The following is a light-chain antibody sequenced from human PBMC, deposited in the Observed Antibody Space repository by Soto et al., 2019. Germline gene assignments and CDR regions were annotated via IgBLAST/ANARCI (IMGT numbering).Light chain of an antibody. CDR1: QSVLFSSNNKNY. CDR3: QQYYSTPIT. V-gene: IGKV4-1*01. Sequence: DIVMTQSPDSLAVSLGERATINCKSSQSVLFSSNNKNYLAWYQQKPGQPPKLLIYWASTRESGVPDRFSGSGSGTHFTLTISSLQAEDVAVYYCQQYYSTPITFGGGTKVDIK. CDR2: WAS. J-gene: IGKJ4*01.